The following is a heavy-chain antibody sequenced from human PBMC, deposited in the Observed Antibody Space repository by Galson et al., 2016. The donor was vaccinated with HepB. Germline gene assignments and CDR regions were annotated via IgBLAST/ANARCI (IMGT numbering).Heavy chain of an antibody. J-gene: IGHJ6*02. Sequence: SLGLSCAASGFAFSSYAMVWVRQAPGKGLEWISAISGSDGRTYYADSVKGRFTISRDNSKNTLYLQMNGLRAEDTAVYYCAKVIGRDAYYYYGMDVWGQGTTVTVSS. V-gene: IGHV3-23*01. CDR1: GFAFSSYA. CDR2: ISGSDGRT. CDR3: AKVIGRDAYYYYGMDV. D-gene: IGHD2/OR15-2a*01.